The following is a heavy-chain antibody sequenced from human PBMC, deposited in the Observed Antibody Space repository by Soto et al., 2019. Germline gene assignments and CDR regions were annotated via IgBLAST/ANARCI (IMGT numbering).Heavy chain of an antibody. CDR3: ARGIVVVTAIPSNWFGP. V-gene: IGHV4-31*03. J-gene: IGHJ5*02. Sequence: PSETLSLTCTVSGGSISSGGYYWSWIRQHPGKGLEWIGYIYYSGSTYYNPSLKSRVTISVDTSKNQFSLKLSSVTAADTAVYYCARGIVVVTAIPSNWFGPWGQGXLVTVYS. CDR2: IYYSGST. D-gene: IGHD2-21*02. CDR1: GGSISSGGYY.